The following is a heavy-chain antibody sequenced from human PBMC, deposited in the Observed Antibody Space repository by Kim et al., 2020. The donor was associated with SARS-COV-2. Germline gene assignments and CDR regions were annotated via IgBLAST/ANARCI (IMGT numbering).Heavy chain of an antibody. D-gene: IGHD2-15*01. CDR1: GFTVSSNY. CDR2: IYSGGST. J-gene: IGHJ6*02. CDR3: ARGIGCSGGSCYTMYYYYGMDV. V-gene: IGHV3-53*04. Sequence: GGSLRLSCAASGFTVSSNYMSWVRQAPGKGLEWVSVIYSGGSTYYADSVKGRFTISRHNSKNTLYLQMNSLRAEDTAVYYCARGIGCSGGSCYTMYYYYGMDVWGQGTTVTVSS.